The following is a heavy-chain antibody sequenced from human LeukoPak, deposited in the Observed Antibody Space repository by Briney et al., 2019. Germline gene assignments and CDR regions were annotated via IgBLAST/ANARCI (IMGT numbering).Heavy chain of an antibody. D-gene: IGHD6-19*01. CDR2: IYYTGST. J-gene: IGHJ5*02. V-gene: IGHV4-59*01. CDR1: GGSISSYF. Sequence: PSETLSLPCSVSGGSISSYFWNWIRQPPEKGLEWIGNIYYTGSTNYNPSLKSRVTISVDTSKNQFSLKLSSVTAADTAVYYCVRHGAYGSGWRTHWFDPWAQGTLVTVSS. CDR3: VRHGAYGSGWRTHWFDP.